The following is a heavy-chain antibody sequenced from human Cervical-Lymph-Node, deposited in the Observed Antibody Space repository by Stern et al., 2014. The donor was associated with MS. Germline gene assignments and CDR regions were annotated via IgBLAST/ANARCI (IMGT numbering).Heavy chain of an antibody. J-gene: IGHJ4*02. CDR1: GFNFSSYA. D-gene: IGHD2-15*01. CDR2: ISYAGSNK. V-gene: IGHV3-30*01. Sequence: QVQLVESGGGVVQPGRSLRLSWAASGFNFSSYAMHWVRQAPGKGLEWVAVISYAGSNKYYADSVKGRFTISRDNSKNTLYLQMNSLRAEDTAVYYCARGSVVVVAATVYWGQGTLVTVSS. CDR3: ARGSVVVVAATVY.